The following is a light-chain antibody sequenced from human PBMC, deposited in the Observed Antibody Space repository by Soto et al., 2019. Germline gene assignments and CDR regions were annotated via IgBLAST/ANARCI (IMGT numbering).Light chain of an antibody. CDR3: SSYTSSSTPYV. Sequence: QSVLTQPASVSGSPGQSITISCTGTSSDVGGYNYVSWYQQHPGKAPKLMIYEVSNRPSGVSNRFSGSKSGNTASLTISGLQDDDEADYYCSSYTSSSTPYVFGTGTKLTVL. J-gene: IGLJ1*01. CDR2: EVS. V-gene: IGLV2-14*01. CDR1: SSDVGGYNY.